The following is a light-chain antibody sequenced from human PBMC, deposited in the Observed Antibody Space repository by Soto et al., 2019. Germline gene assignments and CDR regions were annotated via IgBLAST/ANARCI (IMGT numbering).Light chain of an antibody. Sequence: QSALTQPASVSGSPGQSITISCTGTSSDVGGYNYVSWYQQHPGKAPKLMIYDVSNRPSGVSNRFSGSKSGNTASLTISGLQAEDEADYYCSSYTNSSPYVLFGGGTKVTVL. CDR1: SSDVGGYNY. CDR3: SSYTNSSPYVL. V-gene: IGLV2-14*01. J-gene: IGLJ2*01. CDR2: DVS.